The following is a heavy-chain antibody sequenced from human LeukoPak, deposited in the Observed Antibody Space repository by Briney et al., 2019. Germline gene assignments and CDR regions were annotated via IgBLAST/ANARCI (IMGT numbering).Heavy chain of an antibody. J-gene: IGHJ4*02. CDR3: ATLIPAAISTDY. CDR2: INPSGGST. CDR1: GYTFTSYY. V-gene: IGHV1-46*01. Sequence: ASVKVSCKASGYTFTSYYMHWVRQAPGQGLEWMGIINPSGGSTSYAQKFQGRVTMTRDTSTSTVYMELSSLRSEDTAVYYCATLIPAAISTDYWGQGTLVTVSS. D-gene: IGHD2-2*02.